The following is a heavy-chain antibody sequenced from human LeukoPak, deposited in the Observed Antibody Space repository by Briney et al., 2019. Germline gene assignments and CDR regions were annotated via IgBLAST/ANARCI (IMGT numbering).Heavy chain of an antibody. CDR1: GYTFTRHY. CDR2: INPSVGSI. Sequence: ASVKVSRKASGYTFTRHYMHWVRRAPGQGLEWMGIINPSVGSISYAQKFQGRVTITADESTSTAYMELSSLRSEDTAVYYCASRAGIAAAGDGPWFDPWGQGTLVTVSS. CDR3: ASRAGIAAAGDGPWFDP. D-gene: IGHD6-13*01. V-gene: IGHV1-46*01. J-gene: IGHJ5*02.